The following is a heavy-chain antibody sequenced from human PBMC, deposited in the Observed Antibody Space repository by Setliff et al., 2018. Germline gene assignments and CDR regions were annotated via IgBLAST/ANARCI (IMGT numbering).Heavy chain of an antibody. CDR2: IWDDGGYK. CDR1: GFTFSSYR. CDR3: ARDPPQSGWSFDS. Sequence: GGSLRLSCAASGFTFSSYRMHWVRQAPGKGLEWVAIIWDDGGYKYHADSVKGRFTISRDNSKNTLYLQMNSLRPEDTAVYYCARDPPQSGWSFDSWGQGTLVTVSS. V-gene: IGHV3-33*08. D-gene: IGHD6-19*01. J-gene: IGHJ4*02.